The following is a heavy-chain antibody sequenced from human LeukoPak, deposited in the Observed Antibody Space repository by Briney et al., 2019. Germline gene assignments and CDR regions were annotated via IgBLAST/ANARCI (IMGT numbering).Heavy chain of an antibody. D-gene: IGHD3-10*02. CDR2: IRSDGTKT. V-gene: IGHV3-30*02. CDR1: GFTFSIYG. Sequence: GGSLRLSCAASGFTFSIYGMHWVRQAPGKGLEWVTFIRSDGTKTHYADSVKGRFTISRDNAKNSLYLQMNSLRAEDTAVYYCAELGITMIGGVWGKGTTVTISS. CDR3: AELGITMIGGV. J-gene: IGHJ6*04.